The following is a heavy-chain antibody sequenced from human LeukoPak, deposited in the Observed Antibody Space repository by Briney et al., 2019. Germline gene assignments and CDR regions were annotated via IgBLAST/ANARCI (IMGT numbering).Heavy chain of an antibody. D-gene: IGHD6-19*01. V-gene: IGHV3-30*03. J-gene: IGHJ4*01. CDR2: IIYDGSNK. CDR1: GFTFSSYG. CDR3: ARGVGETLSGWTLDY. Sequence: PGRSLRLSCAASGFTFSSYGMHWVRQAPGKGLEWMAVIIYDGSNKNYADSVKGRFTISRDNSRNTLYMKMNSLRVEDTAVYYCARGVGETLSGWTLDYWGHGTLVAVSS.